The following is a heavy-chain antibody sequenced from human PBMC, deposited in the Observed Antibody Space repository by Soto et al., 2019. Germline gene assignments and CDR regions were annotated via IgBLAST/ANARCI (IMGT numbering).Heavy chain of an antibody. CDR2: IFYSGSS. CDR1: GDSITRSNFY. D-gene: IGHD3-22*01. V-gene: IGHV4-39*02. J-gene: IGHJ5*02. Sequence: SETLSLTCTVSGDSITRSNFYWGWIRQPPGKGLEWLGSIFYSGSSFYNPALKSRVTFSVDTSKNHFSLKLSSVTAADTAVYYCARHKTTMLTVVSAFDPWGQGTRVTVSS. CDR3: ARHKTTMLTVVSAFDP.